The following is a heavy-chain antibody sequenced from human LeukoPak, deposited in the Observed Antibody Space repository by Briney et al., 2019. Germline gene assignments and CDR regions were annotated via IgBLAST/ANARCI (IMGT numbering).Heavy chain of an antibody. J-gene: IGHJ5*02. CDR3: AKDIRYNDNWFDP. CDR2: ISGDGGST. Sequence: TGGSLRLSCAASGFTFDDYAMNWVRQAPGKGLGWVSLISGDGGSTYYADSVKGRFTISRDNSKNSLYLQMNSLRTEDTALYYCAKDIRYNDNWFDPWGQGTLVTVSS. D-gene: IGHD1-14*01. CDR1: GFTFDDYA. V-gene: IGHV3-43*02.